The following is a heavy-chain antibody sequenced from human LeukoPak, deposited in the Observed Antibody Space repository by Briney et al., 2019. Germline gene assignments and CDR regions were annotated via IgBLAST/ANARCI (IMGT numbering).Heavy chain of an antibody. Sequence: GGSLRLSCAASGFNFSSYGMTWVRQAPGKGLEWVSIISGSGRDTYYADSVKGRFTISRDKSKNTLYLQMNSLRAEDTAVYYCAKGGGLRFDPWGQGTLVTVSS. CDR3: AKGGGLRFDP. V-gene: IGHV3-23*01. CDR2: ISGSGRDT. CDR1: GFNFSSYG. J-gene: IGHJ5*02.